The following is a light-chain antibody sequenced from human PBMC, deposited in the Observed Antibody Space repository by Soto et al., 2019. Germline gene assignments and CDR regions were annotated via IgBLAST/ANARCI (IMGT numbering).Light chain of an antibody. CDR2: EAS. J-gene: IGKJ4*01. CDR1: QDINSY. V-gene: IGKV1-9*01. CDR3: QQTRSYPST. Sequence: IQLTQSPSSLSASIGDRVTITCRASQDINSYLAWYQQKPGKAPNLLIYEASILQRGVSSRFSGSNSGTDFTLTISSLQAEDFATYYCQQTRSYPSTFGGGTKV.